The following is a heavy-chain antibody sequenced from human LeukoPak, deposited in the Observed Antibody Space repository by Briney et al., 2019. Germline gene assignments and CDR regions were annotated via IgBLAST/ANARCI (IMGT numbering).Heavy chain of an antibody. J-gene: IGHJ4*02. CDR3: ARGGYIPDY. D-gene: IGHD5-18*01. CDR1: GGSISSGSYY. Sequence: SQTLSLTCTVSGGSISSGSYYWSWIRQPAGKGLEWIGRIYTSGSTNYNPSLKSRVTISVDTSKNQFSLKLSSVTAADTAVYYCARGGYIPDYWGQGTLSPSPQ. CDR2: IYTSGST. V-gene: IGHV4-61*02.